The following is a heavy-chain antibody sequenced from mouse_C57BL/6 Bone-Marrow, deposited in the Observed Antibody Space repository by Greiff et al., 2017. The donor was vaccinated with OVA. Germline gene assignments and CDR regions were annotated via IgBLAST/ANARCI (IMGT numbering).Heavy chain of an antibody. J-gene: IGHJ3*01. CDR1: GFTFRDYC. CDR3: ARRFFAY. CDR2: ISRGSSTI. Sequence: EVKVVESGGGLVKPGGSLKLSCAASGFTFRDYCLHWVRQAPEKGPEWVAYISRGSSTIYYADTVKGRFTISRDNAKNTLFLQMTSLRSEDTAMYYCARRFFAYWGQGTLVTVSA. V-gene: IGHV5-17*01.